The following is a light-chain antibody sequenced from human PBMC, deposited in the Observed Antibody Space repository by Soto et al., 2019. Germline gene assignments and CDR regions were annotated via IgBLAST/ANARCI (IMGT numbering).Light chain of an antibody. CDR1: QSINNW. CDR3: QQYKTYSLT. Sequence: DIQMTQFHSTLSASVGDRVTITCRASQSINNWLAWYQQKPGEAPKLLIFDAFSLESGVPFRFGGSGFGTEFTLTISSLQPDDSATYYWQQYKTYSLTFGGGTKVEIK. J-gene: IGKJ4*01. CDR2: DAF. V-gene: IGKV1-5*01.